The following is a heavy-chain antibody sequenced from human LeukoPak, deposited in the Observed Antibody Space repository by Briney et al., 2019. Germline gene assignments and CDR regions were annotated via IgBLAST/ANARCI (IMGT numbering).Heavy chain of an antibody. J-gene: IGHJ4*02. Sequence: GGPLRLSRAASGFTFSDYYMSWIRQAPGKGLEGVSYIRRSGSTIYSADSVKGRLTISSDNAKNSLYLQMNSLRAEDTALYYCAKDVQRWLQGFDYWGQGTLVTVSS. CDR3: AKDVQRWLQGFDY. CDR2: IRRSGSTI. V-gene: IGHV3-11*01. CDR1: GFTFSDYY. D-gene: IGHD5-24*01.